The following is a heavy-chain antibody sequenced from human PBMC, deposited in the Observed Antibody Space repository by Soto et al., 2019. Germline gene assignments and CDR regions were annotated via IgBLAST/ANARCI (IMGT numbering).Heavy chain of an antibody. J-gene: IGHJ4*02. CDR2: ISTYNGNT. CDR1: GYTFTTYG. V-gene: IGHV1-18*01. CDR3: ARGPTDYYDNSGDYFLDY. D-gene: IGHD3-22*01. Sequence: QVQLVQSGAEVKKPGASVKVSCKASGYTFTTYGMSWVRQAPGQGLDWMGWISTYNGNTKYAERLQGRVTMTTDRTTSTAYMELRSLRSDDTAVYYCARGPTDYYDNSGDYFLDYWGQGTLVTVSS.